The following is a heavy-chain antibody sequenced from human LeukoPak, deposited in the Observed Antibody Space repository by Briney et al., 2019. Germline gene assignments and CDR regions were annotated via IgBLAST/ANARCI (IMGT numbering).Heavy chain of an antibody. D-gene: IGHD3-22*01. Sequence: PGGSLRLSCAASGFTFSSYSMNWVRQAPGKGLEWVSSISSSSSYIYYADSVKGRFTISRDNAKNSLYLQMNSLRAEDTAVYYCARGHFGDSSGYYYEGAFDIWGQGTMVTVSS. J-gene: IGHJ3*02. CDR2: ISSSSSYI. CDR3: ARGHFGDSSGYYYEGAFDI. CDR1: GFTFSSYS. V-gene: IGHV3-21*01.